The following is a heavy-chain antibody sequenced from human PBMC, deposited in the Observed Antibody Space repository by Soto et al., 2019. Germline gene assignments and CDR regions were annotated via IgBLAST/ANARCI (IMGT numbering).Heavy chain of an antibody. CDR3: ASSGNIAACDY. Sequence: SETLSLTCTVSGGSVSSGSYYWSWIRQPPGKGLEWIGYIYYSGSTNYNPSLKCRVTISVDTSKNQFSLKLSSVTAADTAVDYCASSGNIAACDYWGQGSMVTVSS. D-gene: IGHD3-10*01. CDR2: IYYSGST. CDR1: GGSVSSGSYY. V-gene: IGHV4-61*01. J-gene: IGHJ4*02.